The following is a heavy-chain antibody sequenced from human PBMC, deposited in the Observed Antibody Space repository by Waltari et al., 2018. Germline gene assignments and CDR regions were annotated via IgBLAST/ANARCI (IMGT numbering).Heavy chain of an antibody. CDR1: GGSISSRNW. CDR2: IYHSGST. J-gene: IGHJ3*02. D-gene: IGHD3-3*01. CDR3: AREGYYDFWSGYPDAFDI. Sequence: QVQLQESGPGLVKPSGTLSLTCAVSGGSISSRNWWSWVRQPPGKGLEWIGEIYHSGSTNYNPSLKSRVTISVDKSKNQFSLKLSSVTAADTAVYYCAREGYYDFWSGYPDAFDIWGQGTMVTVSS. V-gene: IGHV4-4*02.